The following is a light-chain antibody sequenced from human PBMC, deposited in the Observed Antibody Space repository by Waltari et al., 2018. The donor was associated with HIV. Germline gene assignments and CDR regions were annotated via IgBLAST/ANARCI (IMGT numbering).Light chain of an antibody. CDR3: QSYDTSLSASV. V-gene: IGLV1-40*01. J-gene: IGLJ1*01. CDR2: TDN. CDR1: FSNIGAGYG. Sequence: QSLLTQPPSVSGAPGQRVTISCTGTFSNIGAGYGVQWYQHLDGTAPKLLIDTDNNRPSGVPDRFSGSKSGTSASLAITGLLAEDEADYFCQSYDTSLSASVFGSGTKVTVL.